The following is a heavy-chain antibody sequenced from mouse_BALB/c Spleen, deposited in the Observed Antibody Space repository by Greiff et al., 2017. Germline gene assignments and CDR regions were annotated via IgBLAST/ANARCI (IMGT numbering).Heavy chain of an antibody. Sequence: EVQVVESGAELVRSGASVKLSCTASGFNIKDYYMHWVKQRPEQGLEWIGWIDPENGDTEYAPKFQGKATMTADTSSNTAYLQLSSLTSEDTAVYYCNAWVGIYYDYDFAYWGQGTLVTVSA. CDR2: IDPENGDT. CDR3: NAWVGIYYDYDFAY. CDR1: GFNIKDYY. D-gene: IGHD2-4*01. V-gene: IGHV14-4*02. J-gene: IGHJ3*01.